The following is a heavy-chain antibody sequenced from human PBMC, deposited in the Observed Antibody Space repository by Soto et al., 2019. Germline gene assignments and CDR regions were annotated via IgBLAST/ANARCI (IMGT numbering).Heavy chain of an antibody. CDR1: GGSISSGGYY. Sequence: SGTLSLTCTVSGGSISSGGYYWSWIRQHPGKGLEWIGYIYYSGSTYYNPSLKSRVTISVDTSKNQFSLKLSSVTAADTAVYYCDRDQRQGYYGMDVGGQGTTGNVSS. J-gene: IGHJ6*01. CDR3: DRDQRQGYYGMDV. V-gene: IGHV4-31*03. CDR2: IYYSGST.